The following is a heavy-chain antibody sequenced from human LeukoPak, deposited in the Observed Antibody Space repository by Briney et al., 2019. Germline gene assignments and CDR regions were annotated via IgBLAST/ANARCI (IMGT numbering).Heavy chain of an antibody. CDR3: ARPHSGLYLDS. CDR1: GEPLGTFY. J-gene: IGHJ4*02. CDR2: IHTNGYT. V-gene: IGHV4-4*07. D-gene: IGHD2-15*01. Sequence: SETLSPTCTVSGEPLGTFYWSWIRQPAGQGLEYIGRIHTNGYTNYKPSLNSRVTMSVDSSKNQFSLTLRSVTATDTAIYYCARPHSGLYLDSWGQGTLVTVSS.